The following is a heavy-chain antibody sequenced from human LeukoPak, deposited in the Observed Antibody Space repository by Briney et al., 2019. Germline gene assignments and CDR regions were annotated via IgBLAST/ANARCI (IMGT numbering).Heavy chain of an antibody. J-gene: IGHJ4*02. CDR2: IWFGGSNQ. CDR3: ARDGLGGCLDS. V-gene: IGHV3-33*01. Sequence: GGSLRLSCAASGFTFSTYAMHWVRQAPGKGLEWVAVIWFGGSNQYYADSVRGRFTISRDNSKNSLYLQMNSLRVEDTAVYYCARDGLGGCLDSWGQGTLVTVSS. D-gene: IGHD6-19*01. CDR1: GFTFSTYA.